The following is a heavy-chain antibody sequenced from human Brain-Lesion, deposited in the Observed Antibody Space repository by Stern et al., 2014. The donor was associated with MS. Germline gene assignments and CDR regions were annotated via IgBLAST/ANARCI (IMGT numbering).Heavy chain of an antibody. D-gene: IGHD3-10*01. CDR1: GYTFSNYA. CDR2: LIPCFGPT. J-gene: IGHJ4*02. CDR3: ALRRSYYVY. V-gene: IGHV1-69*01. Sequence: QVQLVQSRSEVKKPASSGIVSCKPSGYTFSNYAISWVRQAPGQGLEWVGGLIPCFGPTRSGHKLQGRVTITPEESTSTAFMELSNLTSDDTAVYYCALRRSYYVYWGQGTLITVSS.